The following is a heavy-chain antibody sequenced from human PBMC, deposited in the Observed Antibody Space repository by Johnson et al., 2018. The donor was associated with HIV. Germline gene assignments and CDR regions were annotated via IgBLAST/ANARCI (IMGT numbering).Heavy chain of an antibody. D-gene: IGHD3-10*01. CDR1: GFTVSSNY. V-gene: IGHV3-30*02. CDR2: IRYDGNNK. J-gene: IGHJ3*01. CDR3: TKDRGSPGTPAAFDV. Sequence: QVQLVESGGGLIQPGGSLRLSCAASGFTVSSNYMSWVRQAPGKGLEWVAFIRYDGNNKYYADSVKGRFTISRDNSKNTLYLEMNSLRVEDTALYFCTKDRGSPGTPAAFDVWGQGTMVTVSS.